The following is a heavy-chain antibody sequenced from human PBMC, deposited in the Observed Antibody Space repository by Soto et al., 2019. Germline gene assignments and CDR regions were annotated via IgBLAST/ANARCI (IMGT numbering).Heavy chain of an antibody. CDR1: GYMFNTYG. CDR3: ARTYGSGDYFLPFEY. V-gene: IGHV1-18*01. D-gene: IGHD3-10*01. J-gene: IGHJ4*02. CDR2: NSVYNGNI. Sequence: QVQLLQSGAEVKKPGASVKVSCKASGYMFNTYGITWVRQAPGQGLEWMGWNSVYNGNIDYAQKFEGRVTMTTDTYTSTAYMELQSLTSDDAAVYYCARTYGSGDYFLPFEYWGQRPPVSVSS.